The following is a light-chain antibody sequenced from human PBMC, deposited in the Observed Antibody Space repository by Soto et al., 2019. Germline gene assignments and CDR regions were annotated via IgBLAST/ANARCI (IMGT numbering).Light chain of an antibody. Sequence: DIQMTQSPSSLSASVGDRVSITCRASQSISRYLNWYQQKPGKAPKLLISAASSLQSGVPSRFSGSGSGTDFTLTITSLQPDDFATYYWQRSDSIPPAFGGGTKVDI. J-gene: IGKJ4*01. CDR2: AAS. V-gene: IGKV1-39*01. CDR1: QSISRY. CDR3: QRSDSIPPA.